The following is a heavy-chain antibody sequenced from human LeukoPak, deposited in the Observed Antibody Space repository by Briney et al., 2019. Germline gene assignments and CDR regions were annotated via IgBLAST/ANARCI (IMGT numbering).Heavy chain of an antibody. CDR2: ISAYNGNT. J-gene: IGHJ2*01. V-gene: IGHV1-18*04. Sequence: ASVKVSCKTSGYTFTRYYIHWVRQAPGQGLEWMGWISAYNGNTNYAQKLQGRVTMTTDTSTSTAYMELRRLRSDDTAVYYCARISGSYYNVDWYFDLWGRGTLVTVSS. D-gene: IGHD3-10*01. CDR3: ARISGSYYNVDWYFDL. CDR1: GYTFTRYY.